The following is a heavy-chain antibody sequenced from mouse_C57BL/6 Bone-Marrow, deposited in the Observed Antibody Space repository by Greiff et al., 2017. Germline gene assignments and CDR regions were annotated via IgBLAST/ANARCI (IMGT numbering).Heavy chain of an antibody. CDR3: ASMMVTTYGGWFAY. V-gene: IGHV5-2*01. J-gene: IGHJ3*01. CDR2: INSDGGST. CDR1: EYEFPSHD. Sequence: EVKLQESGGGLVQPGESLKLSCESNEYEFPSHDMSWVRKTPEKRLELVAAINSDGGSTYYPDTMERRFIISRDNTKKTLYLQMSSLRSEDTALYYCASMMVTTYGGWFAYWGQGTLVTVSA. D-gene: IGHD2-3*01.